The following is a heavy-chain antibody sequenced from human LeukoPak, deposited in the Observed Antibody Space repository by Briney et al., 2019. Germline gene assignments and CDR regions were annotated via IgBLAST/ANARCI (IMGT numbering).Heavy chain of an antibody. V-gene: IGHV4-34*01. J-gene: IGHJ4*02. CDR1: GGSFSGYY. CDR3: ARLDYYDSSGYHFDY. CDR2: INHSGST. Sequence: SETLSLTCAVYGGSFSGYYWSWIRQPPGKGLEWIGEINHSGSTNYNPSLKSRATISVDTSKNQFSLKLSSVTAADTAVYYCARLDYYDSSGYHFDYWGQGTLVTVSS. D-gene: IGHD3-22*01.